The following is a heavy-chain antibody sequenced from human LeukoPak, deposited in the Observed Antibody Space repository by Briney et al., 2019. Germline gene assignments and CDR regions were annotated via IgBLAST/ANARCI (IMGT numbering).Heavy chain of an antibody. Sequence: PGGSLRLSCAASGFTFDDYTMHWVRQAPGKGLEWVSLISWDGGSTYYADSVKGRFTISRDNSKNSLYLQMNSLRTEDTALYYRAKETEEMALGYWGQGTLVTVSP. J-gene: IGHJ4*02. CDR2: ISWDGGST. CDR1: GFTFDDYT. D-gene: IGHD5-24*01. V-gene: IGHV3-43*01. CDR3: AKETEEMALGY.